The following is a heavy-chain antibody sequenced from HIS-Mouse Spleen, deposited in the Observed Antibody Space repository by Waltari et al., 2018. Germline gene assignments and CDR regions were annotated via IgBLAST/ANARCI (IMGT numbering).Heavy chain of an antibody. CDR3: ARDFHDFWSGYYGGDKKHDAFDI. V-gene: IGHV4-4*07. J-gene: IGHJ3*02. D-gene: IGHD3-3*01. CDR2: IYTSGST. CDR1: GGSISSYY. Sequence: QVQLQESGPGLVKPSETLSLTCTVSGGSISSYYWSWIRQPAGKGLEWIGRIYTSGSTNSNPSPKGRVTMSVDTSKNQFSLKLSSVTAADTAVYYCARDFHDFWSGYYGGDKKHDAFDIWGQGTMVTVSS.